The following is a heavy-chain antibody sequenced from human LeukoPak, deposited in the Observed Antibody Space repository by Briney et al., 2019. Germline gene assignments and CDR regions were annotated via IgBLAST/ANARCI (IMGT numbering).Heavy chain of an antibody. V-gene: IGHV5-51*01. D-gene: IGHD6-6*01. Sequence: GESLKISCKGSGYSFTSYWIGWVRQMPGKGLEWMGIIYPGDSDTRYSPSFQGQVTISADKSINTAYLQWSGLRASDTAIYYCARQKSSNDPFDFWGQGTLVTVSS. CDR1: GYSFTSYW. CDR2: IYPGDSDT. CDR3: ARQKSSNDPFDF. J-gene: IGHJ4*02.